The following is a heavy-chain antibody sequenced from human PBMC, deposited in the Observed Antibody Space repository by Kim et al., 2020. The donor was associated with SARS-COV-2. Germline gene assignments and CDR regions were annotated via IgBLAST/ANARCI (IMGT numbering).Heavy chain of an antibody. J-gene: IGHJ6*01. CDR1: GFTFSSYG. Sequence: GGSLRLSCAASGFTFSSYGMHWVRQAPGRGLEWVAVIWYDGSNKYYADSVKGRFTISRDNSKNTLYLQMNSLRAEDTAVYYCARDMMTHIVATKNYYNYG. CDR3: ARDMMTHIVATKNYYNYG. CDR2: IWYDGSNK. D-gene: IGHD5-12*01. V-gene: IGHV3-33*01.